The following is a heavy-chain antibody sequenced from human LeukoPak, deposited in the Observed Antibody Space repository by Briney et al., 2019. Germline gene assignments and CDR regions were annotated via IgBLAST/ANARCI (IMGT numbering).Heavy chain of an antibody. CDR3: TRKSNYESSEYWFEFDH. CDR2: NRTKANTYAT. V-gene: IGHV3-73*01. D-gene: IGHD3-22*01. J-gene: IGHJ4*02. Sequence: GGSLRLSCAASGFTFSDSAMHWVRQASGKGLEWVVRNRTKANTYATAYAAPVNGRFTISRDDSKNTAWLKMSSLKTDDTAVYYCTRKSNYESSEYWFEFDHWGRGTLVTVSS. CDR1: GFTFSDSA.